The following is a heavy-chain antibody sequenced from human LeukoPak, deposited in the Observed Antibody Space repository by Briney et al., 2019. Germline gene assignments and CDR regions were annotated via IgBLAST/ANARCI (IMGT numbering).Heavy chain of an antibody. D-gene: IGHD1-26*01. Sequence: GGSLRLSCAASGFTVSSNYMSWVRQAPGKGLEWVSVIYSGGSTYYADSVKGRFTISRDNSKNTLYLQMNSLRAEDTAVYYCARERVEPTYYYYYMDVWGKGTTVTVSS. CDR2: IYSGGST. CDR3: ARERVEPTYYYYYMDV. CDR1: GFTVSSNY. J-gene: IGHJ6*03. V-gene: IGHV3-53*01.